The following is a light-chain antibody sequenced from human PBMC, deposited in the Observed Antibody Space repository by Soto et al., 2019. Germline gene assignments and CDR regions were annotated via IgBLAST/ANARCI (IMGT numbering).Light chain of an antibody. CDR1: QSISNY. V-gene: IGKV1-39*01. J-gene: IGKJ4*01. CDR2: AAS. Sequence: DMEMTPSPSSLSASVGDRVTITCRASQSISNYLNWYQHKPGKVPKLLIYAASSLQSGVPTRFSGSRSGTEFTLTINILQPEDFATYYCPQSYGTPLTFGGWTKIEIK. CDR3: PQSYGTPLT.